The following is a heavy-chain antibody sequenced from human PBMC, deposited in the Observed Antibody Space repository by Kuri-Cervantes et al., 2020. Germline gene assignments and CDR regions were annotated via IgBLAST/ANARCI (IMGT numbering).Heavy chain of an antibody. V-gene: IGHV3-21*03. CDR3: ARDLLQWLGGFDY. J-gene: IGHJ4*02. CDR2: ISRSSTYI. Sequence: GGSLRLSCAASGFTFDDYAMHWVRQAPGKGLEWVSSISRSSTYIYYADSVKGRFTISRDNAKNSLYLQMNSLRAEDTAVYYCARDLLQWLGGFDYWGQGTLVTVSS. CDR1: GFTFDDYA. D-gene: IGHD6-19*01.